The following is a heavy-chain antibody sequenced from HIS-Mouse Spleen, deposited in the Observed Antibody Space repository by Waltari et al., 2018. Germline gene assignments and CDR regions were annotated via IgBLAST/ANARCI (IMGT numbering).Heavy chain of an antibody. CDR1: GGSISSSSYY. CDR3: AREIPYSSSWYDWYFDL. Sequence: QLQLQESGPGLVKPSETLSLTCTVSGGSISSSSYYWGWIRQPPGKGLEWIGSILYSGSTHSNPSLKGRVTISVDTSKNQFSLKLSSVTAADTAVYYCAREIPYSSSWYDWYFDLWGRGTLVTVSS. J-gene: IGHJ2*01. D-gene: IGHD6-13*01. V-gene: IGHV4-39*07. CDR2: ILYSGST.